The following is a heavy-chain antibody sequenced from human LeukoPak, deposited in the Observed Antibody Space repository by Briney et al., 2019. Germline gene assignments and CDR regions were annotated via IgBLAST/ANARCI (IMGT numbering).Heavy chain of an antibody. CDR3: ARDSRDSSGYWDFDY. D-gene: IGHD3-22*01. Sequence: GGSLRLSCAASGFTFSTYAMSWVRQAPGKGLEWVSTISSGVSTYYADSVKGRFTISRDNSKNTLYLQMNSLRAEDTAIYYCARDSRDSSGYWDFDYWGQGTLVTVSS. V-gene: IGHV3-23*01. CDR1: GFTFSTYA. CDR2: ISSGVST. J-gene: IGHJ4*02.